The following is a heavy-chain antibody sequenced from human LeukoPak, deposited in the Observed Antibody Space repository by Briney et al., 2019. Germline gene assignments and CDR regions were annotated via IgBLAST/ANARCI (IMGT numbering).Heavy chain of an antibody. CDR1: GSTFSYYS. CDR2: IDSSSATT. J-gene: IGHJ1*01. V-gene: IGHV3-48*01. Sequence: GGSLRLSCAASGSTFSYYSMTWVRQAPGEGLEWVSYIDSSSATTYYADSVKGRFIISRDNAKNSLFLQINSLRAEDTAVYYCAGSTVWSGIFQYWGQGTLVTVSS. D-gene: IGHD3-3*01. CDR3: AGSTVWSGIFQY.